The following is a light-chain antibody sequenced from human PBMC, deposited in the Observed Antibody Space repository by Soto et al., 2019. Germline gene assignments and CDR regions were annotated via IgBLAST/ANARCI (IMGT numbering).Light chain of an antibody. J-gene: IGKJ1*01. CDR2: AAS. V-gene: IGKV1D-16*01. CDR3: QQYNSYWT. CDR1: QVMSSW. Sequence: DLQMTQSPSSVSAAVGERVTITCRASQVMSSWLAWYQQKPGKAPKLLIFAASTLQSGVPSRFSGSGSGTEFTLTISSLQPDDFATYYCQQYNSYWTFGHGTKVEIK.